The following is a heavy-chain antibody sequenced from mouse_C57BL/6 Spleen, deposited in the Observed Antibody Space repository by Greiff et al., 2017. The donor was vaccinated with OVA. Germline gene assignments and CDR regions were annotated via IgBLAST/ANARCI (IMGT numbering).Heavy chain of an antibody. D-gene: IGHD2-4*01. V-gene: IGHV1-59*01. CDR2: IDPSDSYT. CDR1: GYTFTSYW. CDR3: ARRHYDYEDYAMDY. J-gene: IGHJ4*01. Sequence: QVQLQQSGAELVRPGTSVKLSCKASGYTFTSYWMHWVKQRPGQGLEWIGVIDPSDSYTNYNQKFKGKATLTVDTSSSTAYMQLSSLTSEDSAVYYCARRHYDYEDYAMDYWGQGTSVTVSS.